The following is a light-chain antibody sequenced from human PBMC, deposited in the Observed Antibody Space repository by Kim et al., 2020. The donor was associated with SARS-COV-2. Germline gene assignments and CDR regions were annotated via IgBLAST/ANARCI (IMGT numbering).Light chain of an antibody. CDR2: GNS. CDR3: QSYDSSLSGSNWV. Sequence: VNIACTGSSSNIGAGYDVHWDQQLPGTAPKLLIYGNSNRPSGVPDRFSGSKSGTSASLAITGLQAEDEADYYCQSYDSSLSGSNWVFGGGTQLTVL. V-gene: IGLV1-40*01. J-gene: IGLJ3*02. CDR1: SSNIGAGYD.